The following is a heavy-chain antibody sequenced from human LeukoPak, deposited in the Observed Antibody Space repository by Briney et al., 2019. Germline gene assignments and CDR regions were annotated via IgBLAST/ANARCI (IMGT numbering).Heavy chain of an antibody. J-gene: IGHJ4*02. CDR2: INHSGST. CDR1: GGSFSGYY. V-gene: IGHV4-34*01. D-gene: IGHD6-6*01. CDR3: ARAQWDSSSSPRDDY. Sequence: PSETLSLTCAVYGGSFSGYYWSWIRQPPGKGLEWIGEINHSGSTNYNPSLKSRVTISVDTSKNQFSLKLSSVTAADTAVYYCARAQWDSSSSPRDDYWGQGTLVTVSS.